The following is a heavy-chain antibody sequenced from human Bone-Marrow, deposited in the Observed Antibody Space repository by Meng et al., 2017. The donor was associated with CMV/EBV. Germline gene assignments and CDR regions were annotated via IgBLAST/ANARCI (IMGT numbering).Heavy chain of an antibody. J-gene: IGHJ4*02. CDR3: ARGLNPRYCSSTSCSSFAY. CDR2: SNAGNGNT. V-gene: IGHV1-3*02. D-gene: IGHD2-2*01. CDR1: GYTFTSYA. Sequence: ASVKVSCKASGYTFTSYAMHWVRQAPGQRLEWMGWSNAGNGNTKYSQEFQGRVTITRDTSASTAYMELSSLRSEDTAVYYCARGLNPRYCSSTSCSSFAYWGQGTLVTVSS.